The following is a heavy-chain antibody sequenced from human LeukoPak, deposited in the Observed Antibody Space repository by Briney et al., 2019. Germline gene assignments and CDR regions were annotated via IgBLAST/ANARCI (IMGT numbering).Heavy chain of an antibody. J-gene: IGHJ6*03. CDR2: MYYSGST. CDR1: GGSISSYY. Sequence: SETLSLTCTVSGGSISSYYWSWIRQPPGKGLEWIGYMYYSGSTIYSPSLKSRVTISADTSKNQFSLKLTSVTAADTAVYHCARASSGQRRDGYNYYYYYYMDVWGKGTTVTVSS. CDR3: ARASSGQRRDGYNYYYYYYMDV. V-gene: IGHV4-59*01. D-gene: IGHD5-24*01.